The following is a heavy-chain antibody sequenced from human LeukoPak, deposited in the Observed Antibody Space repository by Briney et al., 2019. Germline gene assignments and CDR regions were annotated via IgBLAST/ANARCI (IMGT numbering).Heavy chain of an antibody. V-gene: IGHV4-39*01. CDR2: IYYSGST. D-gene: IGHD1-20*01. Sequence: SETLSLTCTVSGGSISSSSYYWGWIRQPPGKGLEWIGSIYYSGSTYYNPSLKSRVTISVDTSKNQFSLKLSSVTAADTAVYYCARHSANWNNWYFYLWGRGTLVTVSS. CDR1: GGSISSSSYY. CDR3: ARHSANWNNWYFYL. J-gene: IGHJ2*01.